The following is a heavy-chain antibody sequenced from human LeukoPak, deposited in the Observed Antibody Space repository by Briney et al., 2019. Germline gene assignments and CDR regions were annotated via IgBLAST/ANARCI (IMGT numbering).Heavy chain of an antibody. CDR3: ASSGYSSGWADY. J-gene: IGHJ4*02. V-gene: IGHV4-61*02. CDR2: IYTSGST. D-gene: IGHD6-19*01. CDR1: GGSISSGDYY. Sequence: SQTLSLTCTVSGGSISSGDYYWSWIRQPAGKGLEWIGRIYTSGSTNYNPSLKSRVTMSVDTSKNQFSLKLSSVTAADTAVYYCASSGYSSGWADYWGQGTLVTVSS.